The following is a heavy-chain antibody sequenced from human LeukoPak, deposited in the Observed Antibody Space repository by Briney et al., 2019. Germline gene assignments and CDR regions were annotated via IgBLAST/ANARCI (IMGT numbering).Heavy chain of an antibody. J-gene: IGHJ4*02. D-gene: IGHD1-26*01. CDR3: ARSFSGSYYFEY. V-gene: IGHV4-61*02. CDR2: IYTSGST. Sequence: SETLSLTCTVSGGSISSSSYYWSWIRQPAGKGLEWIGRIYTSGSTNYNPSLKSRVTISVDTSKNQLSLFLTSVTAADTAMYYCARSFSGSYYFEYWGQGTLVTVSS. CDR1: GGSISSSSYY.